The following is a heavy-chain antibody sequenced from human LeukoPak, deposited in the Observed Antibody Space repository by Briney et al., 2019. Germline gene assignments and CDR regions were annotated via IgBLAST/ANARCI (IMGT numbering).Heavy chain of an antibody. J-gene: IGHJ3*02. CDR2: IYHSGST. V-gene: IGHV4-30-2*01. CDR3: ARALGYYDSSGYYPSVAFDI. Sequence: SETLSLTCAVSGGSISSGGYSWSWIRQPPGKGLEWIGYIYHSGSTYYNPSLKSRVTISVDMSKNQFSLKLSSVTAADTAVYYCARALGYYDSSGYYPSVAFDIWGQGTMVTVSS. D-gene: IGHD3-22*01. CDR1: GGSISSGGYS.